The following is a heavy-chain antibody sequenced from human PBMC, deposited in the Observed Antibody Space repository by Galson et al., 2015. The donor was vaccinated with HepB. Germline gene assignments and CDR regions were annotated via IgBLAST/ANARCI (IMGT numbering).Heavy chain of an antibody. CDR2: ISYDGSNK. CDR3: ARAYGSGSYYNSFGY. V-gene: IGHV3-30*04. J-gene: IGHJ4*02. Sequence: SLRLSCAASGFTFSSYAMHWVRQAPGKGLEWVAVISYDGSNKYYADSVKGRFSISRDNSKNTLYLQMNSLRAEDTAVYYCARAYGSGSYYNSFGYWGQGTLVTVSS. CDR1: GFTFSSYA. D-gene: IGHD3-10*01.